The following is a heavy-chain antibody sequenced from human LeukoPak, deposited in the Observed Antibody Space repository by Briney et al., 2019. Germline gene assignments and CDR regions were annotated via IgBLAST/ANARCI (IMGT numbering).Heavy chain of an antibody. Sequence: SQTLSLTCAISWDSVSINSAPWNWIRQSPSRGLEWLGRTYYRSKYYNDYAVSVKSRITINPDTSKNQFSLQLNSVTPDDTAVYYCARGYDGSLLRGFNIWGQGTMVTVSS. V-gene: IGHV6-1*01. CDR3: ARGYDGSLLRGFNI. D-gene: IGHD3-10*01. CDR1: WDSVSINSAP. J-gene: IGHJ3*02. CDR2: TYYRSKYYN.